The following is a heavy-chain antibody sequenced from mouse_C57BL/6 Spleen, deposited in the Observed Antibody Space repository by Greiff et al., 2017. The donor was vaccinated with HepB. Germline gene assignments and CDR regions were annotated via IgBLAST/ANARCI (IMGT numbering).Heavy chain of an antibody. CDR2: ISSGSSTI. V-gene: IGHV5-17*01. J-gene: IGHJ2*01. D-gene: IGHD1-1*02. Sequence: EVQRVESGGGLVKPGGSLKLSCAASGFTFSDYGMHWVRQAPEKGLEWVAYISSGSSTIYYADTVKGRFTISRDNAKNTRFLQMTSLRSEDTAMYYCARGLLGGYYFDCWGQGTTLTVSS. CDR3: ARGLLGGYYFDC. CDR1: GFTFSDYG.